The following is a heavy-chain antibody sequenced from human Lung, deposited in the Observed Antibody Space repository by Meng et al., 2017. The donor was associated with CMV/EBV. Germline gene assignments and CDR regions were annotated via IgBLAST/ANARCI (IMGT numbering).Heavy chain of an antibody. V-gene: IGHV3-23*01. CDR2: IGATAGGT. J-gene: IGHJ4*02. D-gene: IGHD2-21*01. Sequence: GESLKISCAASGLTFSSYGMSWVRQAPGKGLEWVSSIGATAGGTYYADSVKGRFTISRDNAKNTLYLQMNSLRAEDPAVYYCAKYSAVGERLYYFDYWGQGXLVTVSS. CDR1: GLTFSSYG. CDR3: AKYSAVGERLYYFDY.